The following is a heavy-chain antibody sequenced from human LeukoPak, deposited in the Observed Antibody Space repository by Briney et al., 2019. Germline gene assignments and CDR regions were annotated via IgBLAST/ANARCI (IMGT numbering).Heavy chain of an antibody. CDR3: ATGPLGYCDSTSCFTQFDF. CDR1: GFTFSGYA. V-gene: IGHV3-30*09. CDR2: ASYDGINK. Sequence: GRSLRLSCAASGFTFSGYAMHWVRQAPGKGLEWVAVASYDGINKYYADSVKGRFAISRDNSKNTLFLQLNSLRTKDTAVYHCATGPLGYCDSTSCFTQFDFWGQGTLVTVSS. D-gene: IGHD2-2*02. J-gene: IGHJ4*02.